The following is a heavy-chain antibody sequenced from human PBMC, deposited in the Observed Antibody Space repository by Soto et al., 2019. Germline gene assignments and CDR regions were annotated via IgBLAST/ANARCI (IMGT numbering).Heavy chain of an antibody. CDR1: GYTSTTYW. D-gene: IGHD6-19*01. CDR3: ASGGSGWSY. V-gene: IGHV5-10-1*01. Sequence: GESLKISCEVSGYTSTTYWISWLRQMPGKGLEWMGRIAPSDSSTDYSPSFQGHVTISADNSINTAYLQWTSLRASDTAMYYCASGGSGWSYWGQGTLVTVS. J-gene: IGHJ4*02. CDR2: IAPSDSST.